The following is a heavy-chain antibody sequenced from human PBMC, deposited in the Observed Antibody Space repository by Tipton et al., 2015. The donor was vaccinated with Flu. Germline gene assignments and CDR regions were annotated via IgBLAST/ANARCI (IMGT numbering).Heavy chain of an antibody. CDR2: ISGSGGST. CDR3: ARERPPKGWLPYDAFDI. D-gene: IGHD5-24*01. V-gene: IGHV3-23*01. Sequence: SLRLSCAASGFTFSSYAMSWVRQAPGKGLEWVSAISGSGGSTYYADSVKGRFTISRDNSKNTLYLQMNSLRAEDTAVYYCARERPPKGWLPYDAFDIWGQGTMVTVSS. J-gene: IGHJ3*02. CDR1: GFTFSSYA.